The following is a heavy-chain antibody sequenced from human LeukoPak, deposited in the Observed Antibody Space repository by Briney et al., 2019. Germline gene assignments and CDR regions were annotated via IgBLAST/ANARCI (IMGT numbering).Heavy chain of an antibody. CDR2: ISSSSSTI. D-gene: IGHD6-13*01. CDR1: GFTFRSYD. Sequence: GSLRLSCAASGFTFRSYDMNWVRQAPGKGLEWVSYISSSSSTIYYADSVKGRFTISRDNAKNSLYLQMNSLRDEDTAVYYCARDHSRIAAAGTTDYWGQGTLVTVSS. J-gene: IGHJ4*02. V-gene: IGHV3-48*02. CDR3: ARDHSRIAAAGTTDY.